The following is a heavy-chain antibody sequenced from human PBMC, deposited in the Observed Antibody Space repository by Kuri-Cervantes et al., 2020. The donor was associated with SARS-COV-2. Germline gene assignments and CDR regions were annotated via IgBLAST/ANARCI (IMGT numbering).Heavy chain of an antibody. Sequence: GGSLRLSCAASGFTFSSYGMHWVRQAPGKGLEWVSAISGSGGSTYYADSVKGRFTISRDNSKNTLYLQMNSLRAEDTAVYYCAKAGDIVVVPAAYFDYWGQGTLVTVSS. D-gene: IGHD2-2*01. CDR1: GFTFSSYG. CDR3: AKAGDIVVVPAAYFDY. V-gene: IGHV3-23*01. J-gene: IGHJ4*02. CDR2: ISGSGGST.